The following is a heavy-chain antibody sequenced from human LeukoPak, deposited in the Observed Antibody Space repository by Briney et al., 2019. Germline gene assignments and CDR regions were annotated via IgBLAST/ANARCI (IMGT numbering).Heavy chain of an antibody. Sequence: NPGGSLRLSCAASGFSFSDYYMTWIRQAPGKGLEWVSYISSSGSTIYCADSVKGRFTISRDNAKNSLYLQMNSLRAEDTAVYYCARGAGYSSSWYGTFDLWGQGTLVTVSS. CDR2: ISSSGSTI. CDR3: ARGAGYSSSWYGTFDL. CDR1: GFSFSDYY. V-gene: IGHV3-11*01. D-gene: IGHD6-13*01. J-gene: IGHJ4*02.